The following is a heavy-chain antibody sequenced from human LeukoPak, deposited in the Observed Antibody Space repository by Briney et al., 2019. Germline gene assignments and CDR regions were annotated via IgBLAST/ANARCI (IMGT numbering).Heavy chain of an antibody. CDR3: ARVGEKYSSSWYY. Sequence: ASVKVSCKASGYPFTGYYVHWVRQAPGHGLEWMGWVNPRNGGTHPAQKFQGRVSMTGDTSITTAYMEPSSLTSDDTAVYYCARVGEKYSSSWYYWGQGTLVTVSS. CDR1: GYPFTGYY. J-gene: IGHJ4*02. V-gene: IGHV1-2*02. D-gene: IGHD6-13*01. CDR2: VNPRNGGT.